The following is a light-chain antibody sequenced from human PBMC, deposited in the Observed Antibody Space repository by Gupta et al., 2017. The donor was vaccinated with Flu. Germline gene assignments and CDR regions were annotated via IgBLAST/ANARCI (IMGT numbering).Light chain of an antibody. Sequence: TGINSKVGGYDDDCWHQQEPATSPQLLIYADTKGAVGIPERFCASKSGTTASMAITGIREEDEADYYCQADESSMGSYVFGNGTEVTVL. V-gene: IGLV1-40*01. CDR2: ADT. CDR3: QADESSMGSYV. J-gene: IGLJ1*01. CDR1: NSKVGGYDD.